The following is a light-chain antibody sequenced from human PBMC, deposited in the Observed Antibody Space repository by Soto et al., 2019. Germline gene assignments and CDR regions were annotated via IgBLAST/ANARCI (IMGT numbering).Light chain of an antibody. CDR2: GAS. CDR3: QQYGSSPRT. Sequence: EIVFTQSPDTLPLSPGERATISCRPSQSVSSSYLAWYQQKPGQAPRLLIYGASSRATGIPDRFSGSGSGTDFALTISRLEPEDFAVYFCQQYGSSPRTFGQGTKVDIK. CDR1: QSVSSSY. V-gene: IGKV3-20*01. J-gene: IGKJ1*01.